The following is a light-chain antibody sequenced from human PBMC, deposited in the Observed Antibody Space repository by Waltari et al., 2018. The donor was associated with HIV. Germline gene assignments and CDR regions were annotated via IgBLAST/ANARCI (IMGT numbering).Light chain of an antibody. Sequence: QSALTQPRSVSGSPGQSVTISCTGSSSDVGGYNYVSWYQHHPNQGPKLLIYDVTTRPSGVPDRFSGSKSGNTASLTIAGLQAEDEADYYCWSYADTYFVVFGGRTTLTVL. CDR1: SSDVGGYNY. CDR3: WSYADTYFVV. V-gene: IGLV2-11*01. CDR2: DVT. J-gene: IGLJ2*01.